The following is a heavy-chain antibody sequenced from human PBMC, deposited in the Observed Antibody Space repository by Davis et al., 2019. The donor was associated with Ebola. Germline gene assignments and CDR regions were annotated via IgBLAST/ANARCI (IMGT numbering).Heavy chain of an antibody. J-gene: IGHJ3*02. V-gene: IGHV1-46*03. CDR2: INPNDGRT. CDR3: TTPGGQDSGYDVFEI. D-gene: IGHD5-12*01. Sequence: AASVKVSCKASGGTFKRNTINWVRQAPGQGLEWMGMINPNDGRTIYAQKFQGRVTVTRDTSTTTVYMDLSSLRSEDTALYYCTTPGGQDSGYDVFEIWGQGTMVTVSS. CDR1: GGTFKRNT.